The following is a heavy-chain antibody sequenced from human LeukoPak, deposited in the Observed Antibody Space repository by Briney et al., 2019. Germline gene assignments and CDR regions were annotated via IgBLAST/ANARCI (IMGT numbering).Heavy chain of an antibody. CDR3: AKDRPNYYGSNGHYYKLNGDC. CDR1: GFTFSSYA. J-gene: IGHJ4*02. CDR2: ITSSGAAT. V-gene: IGHV3-23*01. Sequence: PGGSLRLSCAASGFTFSSYAMSWVRQAPGKGLEWVSSITSSGAATYYADSVNGRFTISRDNSDNTLYLQMNSLRAEDTAVYYCAKDRPNYYGSNGHYYKLNGDCWGQGTLVTVSS. D-gene: IGHD3-22*01.